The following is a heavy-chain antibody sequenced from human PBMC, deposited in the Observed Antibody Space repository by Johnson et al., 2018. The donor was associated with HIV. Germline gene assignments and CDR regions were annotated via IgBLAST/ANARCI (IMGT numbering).Heavy chain of an antibody. V-gene: IGHV3-23*04. CDR1: GFTFSSYA. Sequence: VQLVESGGGLVQPGGSLRLSCAASGFTFSSYAMSWVRQAPGKGLEWVSAIRGSGGSTYYADSVKGRFTISRDNSKNSLYLQMNSLRAEDTAVYYCAKGGGSYSDAFDIWGQGTMVTVSS. D-gene: IGHD1-26*01. CDR3: AKGGGSYSDAFDI. CDR2: IRGSGGST. J-gene: IGHJ3*02.